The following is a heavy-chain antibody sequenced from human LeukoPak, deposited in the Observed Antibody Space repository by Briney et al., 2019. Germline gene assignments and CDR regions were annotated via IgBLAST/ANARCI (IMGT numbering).Heavy chain of an antibody. J-gene: IGHJ3*02. CDR2: IKSKTDGGTT. CDR3: TTEGYYDILTGYSWDAFDI. CDR1: GFTFSNAW. Sequence: LGGSLRLSCAASGFTFSNAWMSWVRQAPGKGLEWVGRIKSKTDGGTTDYAAPVKGRFTISRDDSKNTLYLQMNSLKTEDTAVCYCTTEGYYDILTGYSWDAFDIWGQGTMVTVSS. V-gene: IGHV3-15*01. D-gene: IGHD3-9*01.